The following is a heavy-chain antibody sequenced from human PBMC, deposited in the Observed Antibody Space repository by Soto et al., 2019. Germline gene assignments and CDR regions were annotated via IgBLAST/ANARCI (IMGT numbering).Heavy chain of an antibody. CDR3: ARDRWGSYSFDS. Sequence: QVQLVQSGAEVKKPGSSVKVSCKASGGVFRNYAINWVRQAPGQGLEWMGGIIPVFGTADYPQKFQGRDTITAYESTTTAYMELTSLKTEDTAVYFCARDRWGSYSFDSWGQGTLVTVAS. D-gene: IGHD1-26*01. CDR2: IIPVFGTA. J-gene: IGHJ5*01. CDR1: GGVFRNYA. V-gene: IGHV1-69*01.